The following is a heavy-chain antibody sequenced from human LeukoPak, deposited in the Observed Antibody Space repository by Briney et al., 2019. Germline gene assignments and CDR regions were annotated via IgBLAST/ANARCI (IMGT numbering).Heavy chain of an antibody. CDR2: IYHSGST. J-gene: IGHJ5*02. Sequence: SETLSLTCAVSGGSISSGGYSWSWIRQPPGKGLEWIGYIYHSGSTYYNPSLKSRVTISVDRSKNQFSLKLSSVTAADTAVYYCARMRWSGELFRWFDPWGQGTLVTVSS. V-gene: IGHV4-30-2*01. CDR1: GGSISSGGYS. D-gene: IGHD3-10*01. CDR3: ARMRWSGELFRWFDP.